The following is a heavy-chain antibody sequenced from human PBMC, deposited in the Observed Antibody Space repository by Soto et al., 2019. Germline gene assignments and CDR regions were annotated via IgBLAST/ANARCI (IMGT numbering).Heavy chain of an antibody. Sequence: QVQLQQWGAGLLKPSETLSLTCAVYGGSFSGYYWGLISQPPGKGLEWIGEINHSGSTNYNPSLRSRVTISIDTSKNQFSLNLSSVTAADTAVYYCASSARVGGPRVHLGELSSIDYWGQGTLVTVSS. CDR3: ASSARVGGPRVHLGELSSIDY. CDR1: GGSFSGYY. D-gene: IGHD3-16*02. CDR2: INHSGST. V-gene: IGHV4-34*01. J-gene: IGHJ4*02.